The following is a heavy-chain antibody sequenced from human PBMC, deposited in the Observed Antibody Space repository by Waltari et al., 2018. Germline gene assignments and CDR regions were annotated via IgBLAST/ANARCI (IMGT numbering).Heavy chain of an antibody. CDR3: ARAREWELLGAFDI. J-gene: IGHJ3*02. CDR1: GGSISSSSYY. V-gene: IGHV4-39*07. Sequence: QLQLQESGPGLVKPSETLSLTCTVSGGSISSSSYYWGWIRQPPGKGLEWIGSIYYSGSTYYNPSLKSRVTISVDTSKNQFSLKLSSVTAADTAVYYCARAREWELLGAFDIWGQGTMVTVSS. CDR2: IYYSGST. D-gene: IGHD1-26*01.